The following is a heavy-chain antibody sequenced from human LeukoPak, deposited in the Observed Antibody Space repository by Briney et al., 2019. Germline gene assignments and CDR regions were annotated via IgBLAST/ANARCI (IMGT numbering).Heavy chain of an antibody. Sequence: SQTLSLTCTVSGGSISSGGYYWSWIRQHPGKGLEWIGYIYYSGSTYYNPSLKSRVTISVDTPKNQFSLKLSSVTAADTAVYYCARYRIEAAGTFGGYYFDYWGQGTLVTVSS. V-gene: IGHV4-31*03. CDR3: ARYRIEAAGTFGGYYFDY. CDR1: GGSISSGGYY. D-gene: IGHD6-13*01. CDR2: IYYSGST. J-gene: IGHJ4*02.